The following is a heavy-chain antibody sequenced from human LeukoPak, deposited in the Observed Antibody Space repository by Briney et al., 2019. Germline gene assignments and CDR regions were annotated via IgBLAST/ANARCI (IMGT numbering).Heavy chain of an antibody. CDR2: INPNSGGT. J-gene: IGHJ4*02. CDR3: AREVSDYDILTGWIDY. V-gene: IGHV1-2*02. CDR1: GYTFTGYY. Sequence: ASVKVSCKASGYTFTGYYMHWVRQAPGQGLEWMGWINPNSGGTNYAQKFQGRVTMTRDTSISTAYMELSRLRSDDTAVYYCAREVSDYDILTGWIDYWGQGTLVSVSS. D-gene: IGHD3-9*01.